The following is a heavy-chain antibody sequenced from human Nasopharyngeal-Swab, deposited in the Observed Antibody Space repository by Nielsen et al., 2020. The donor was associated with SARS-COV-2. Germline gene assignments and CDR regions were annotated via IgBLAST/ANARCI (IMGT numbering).Heavy chain of an antibody. V-gene: IGHV4-39*01. CDR2: IYYSGST. Sequence: WIRQPPGKGLEWIGSIYYSGSTYYNPSLKSRVTISVDTSKNQFSLKLSSVTAADTAVYYCARPTTGYSGGFDAFDIWGQGTMVTVSS. CDR3: ARPTTGYSGGFDAFDI. J-gene: IGHJ3*02. D-gene: IGHD6-19*01.